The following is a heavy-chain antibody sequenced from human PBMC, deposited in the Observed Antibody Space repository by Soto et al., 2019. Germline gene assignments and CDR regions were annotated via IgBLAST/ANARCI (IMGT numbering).Heavy chain of an antibody. CDR1: GFTFSSYA. D-gene: IGHD6-13*01. CDR3: AKDVGIAAAARIFDY. J-gene: IGHJ4*02. V-gene: IGHV3-23*01. Sequence: PGGSLRLSCAASGFTFSSYAMSWVRQAPGKGLEWVSAISGSGGSTYYADSVKGRFTISRDNSENTLYLQMNSLRAEDTAVYYCAKDVGIAAAARIFDYWGQGTLVTVSS. CDR2: ISGSGGST.